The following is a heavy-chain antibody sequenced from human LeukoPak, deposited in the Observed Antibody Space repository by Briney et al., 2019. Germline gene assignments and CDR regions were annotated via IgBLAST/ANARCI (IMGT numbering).Heavy chain of an antibody. CDR3: ARVPRYCSSTSCYLVWFDP. V-gene: IGHV4-61*02. J-gene: IGHJ5*02. CDR2: IYTSGST. Sequence: SETLSLTCTVSGGSISSGSYYWSWIRQPAGKGLEWIGRIYTSGSTNYNPSPKSRVTISVDTSKNQFSLKLSSVTAADTAVYYCARVPRYCSSTSCYLVWFDPWGQGTLVTVSS. CDR1: GGSISSGSYY. D-gene: IGHD2-2*01.